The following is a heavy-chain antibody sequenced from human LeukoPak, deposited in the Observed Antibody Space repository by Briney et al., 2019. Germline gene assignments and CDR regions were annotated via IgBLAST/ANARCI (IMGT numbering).Heavy chain of an antibody. CDR1: GLILRRYA. V-gene: IGHV3-23*01. Sequence: GGSLRLSCAPSGLILRRYAMSWVPQAPGKGLEWVSAISGSDDSTYYADSVKGRFTISKDNSKNTLYLQMNSLRAEDTAVYYCAKELPLMIPGAFDIWGQGTMVTVSS. J-gene: IGHJ3*02. CDR2: ISGSDDST. D-gene: IGHD2-8*01. CDR3: AKELPLMIPGAFDI.